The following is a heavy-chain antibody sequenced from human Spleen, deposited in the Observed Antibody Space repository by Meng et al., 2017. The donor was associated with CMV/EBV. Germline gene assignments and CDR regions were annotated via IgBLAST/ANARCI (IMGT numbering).Heavy chain of an antibody. Sequence: GSLRLSCTVSGYSISSGYYWGWIRQPPGKGLEWIGSIYLSGSTYYNPYLKSRVSISVDTSKNQFSLKLSSVTAAETAVYYCARSTLRESSTSCSSFDPWGQGTLVTVSS. J-gene: IGHJ5*02. CDR3: ARSTLRESSTSCSSFDP. D-gene: IGHD2-2*01. CDR1: GYSISSGYY. CDR2: IYLSGST. V-gene: IGHV4-38-2*02.